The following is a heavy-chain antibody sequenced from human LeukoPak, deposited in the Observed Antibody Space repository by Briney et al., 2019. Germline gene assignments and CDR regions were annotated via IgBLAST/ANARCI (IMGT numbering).Heavy chain of an antibody. Sequence: PSETLSLTCTVSGGSIGSYYWSWIRQPPGKGLEWIGYIYYSGSTNYNPSLKSRVTISVDTSKNQFSLKLSSVTAADTAVYYCASHDYGDLYFDYWGQGTLVTVSS. CDR1: GGSIGSYY. V-gene: IGHV4-59*01. CDR3: ASHDYGDLYFDY. CDR2: IYYSGST. J-gene: IGHJ4*02. D-gene: IGHD4-17*01.